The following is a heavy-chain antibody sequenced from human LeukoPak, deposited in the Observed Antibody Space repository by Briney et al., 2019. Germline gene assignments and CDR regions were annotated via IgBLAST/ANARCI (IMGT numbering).Heavy chain of an antibody. D-gene: IGHD3-22*01. CDR1: GGTFSSYT. CDR2: VIPILGIA. Sequence: SVKVSCKASGGTFSSYTISWVRQAPGQGLEWVGRVIPILGIANYAQKFQGRVTITADKSTSTAYMELSSLRSEDTAVYYCASGVYDSSGYSDFDYWGQGTLVTVSS. CDR3: ASGVYDSSGYSDFDY. V-gene: IGHV1-69*02. J-gene: IGHJ4*02.